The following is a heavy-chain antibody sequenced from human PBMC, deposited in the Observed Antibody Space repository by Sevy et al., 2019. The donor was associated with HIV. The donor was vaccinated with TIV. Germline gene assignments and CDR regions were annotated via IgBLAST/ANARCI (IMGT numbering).Heavy chain of an antibody. Sequence: GGSLRLSCEASGFSVSSNYMAWVRQAPGKGLEWVSVIYSGKITDYRDSVNGRFTISRDSSKNTLYLQMDSLRAEDTAVYHCARVQSQTGWFDYWGQGSLVTVSS. V-gene: IGHV3-53*01. CDR1: GFSVSSNY. J-gene: IGHJ4*02. CDR2: IYSGKIT. D-gene: IGHD6-19*01. CDR3: ARVQSQTGWFDY.